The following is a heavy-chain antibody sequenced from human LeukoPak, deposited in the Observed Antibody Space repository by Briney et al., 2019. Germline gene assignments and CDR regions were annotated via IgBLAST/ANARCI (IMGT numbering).Heavy chain of an antibody. V-gene: IGHV4-59*01. D-gene: IGHD3-10*01. CDR1: GDSISSYY. CDR2: VFYSGST. CDR3: ARVRYGSGSYYFDN. J-gene: IGHJ4*02. Sequence: PSETLSLTCTVAGDSISSYYWSWIRQPPGKGPEWIGYVFYSGSTNYSPSLKSRVTVSVDTSKNQFSLILTSVTAADTAVYYCARVRYGSGSYYFDNWGQGTLVTVSS.